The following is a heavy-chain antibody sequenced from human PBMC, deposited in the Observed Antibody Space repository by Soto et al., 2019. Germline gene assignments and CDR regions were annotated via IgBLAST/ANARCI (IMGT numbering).Heavy chain of an antibody. J-gene: IGHJ5*02. Sequence: ASVKVSCKASGYTFTSYGISWVRQAPGQGLEWMGWISAYNGNTNYAQKLQGRVTMTTDTSTSTAYMELRSLRSDDTAVYYCARVDIVVVPAVTNWFDPWGQGTLVTVSS. V-gene: IGHV1-18*01. CDR3: ARVDIVVVPAVTNWFDP. CDR2: ISAYNGNT. CDR1: GYTFTSYG. D-gene: IGHD2-2*03.